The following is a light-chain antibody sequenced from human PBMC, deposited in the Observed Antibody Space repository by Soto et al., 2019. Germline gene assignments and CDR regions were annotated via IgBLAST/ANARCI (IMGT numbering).Light chain of an antibody. CDR2: AAS. Sequence: DIQMTQSESSVYASVGDRFTIPCRAIQGISSWLAWYQQKPGKAPKLMIYAASSLQSGVPSRCSGSGSGTEFTLTSSSLKPDDFATYYCQHYNVYPWTVGQGTKVEIK. CDR1: QGISSW. V-gene: IGKV1D-16*01. J-gene: IGKJ1*01. CDR3: QHYNVYPWT.